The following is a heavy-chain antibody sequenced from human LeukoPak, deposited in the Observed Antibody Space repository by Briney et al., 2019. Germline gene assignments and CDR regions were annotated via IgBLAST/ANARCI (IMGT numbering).Heavy chain of an antibody. CDR1: GGTFSSYA. CDR2: ISAYNGNT. V-gene: IGHV1-18*01. D-gene: IGHD2-21*01. J-gene: IGHJ4*02. CDR3: AREDSIGIDY. Sequence: ASVKVSCKASGGTFSSYAISWVRQAPGQGLEWMGWISAYNGNTNYAQKLQGRVTMTRDTSISTAYMELSRLRSDDTAVYYCAREDSIGIDYWGQGTLVTVSS.